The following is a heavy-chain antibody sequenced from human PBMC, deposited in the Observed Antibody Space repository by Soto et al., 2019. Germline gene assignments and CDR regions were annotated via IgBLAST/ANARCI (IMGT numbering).Heavy chain of an antibody. CDR3: ARTFDYYGMDV. V-gene: IGHV4-38-2*01. CDR2: IYHAGSV. CDR1: GYSIGSGYY. Sequence: XGTLALTCAVSGYSIGSGYYWPCIRQSPGKGLEWIGSIYHAGSVYYNPSLNGRVALSMDTSKNHFSLKLTSVTAADTAVYYCARTFDYYGMDVWGQGTTVTVSS. J-gene: IGHJ6*02.